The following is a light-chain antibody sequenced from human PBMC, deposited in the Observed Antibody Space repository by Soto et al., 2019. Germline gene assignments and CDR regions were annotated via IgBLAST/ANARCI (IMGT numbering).Light chain of an antibody. J-gene: IGKJ1*01. CDR3: QQYNSYST. CDR1: QSITGW. Sequence: DIQMTQSPSTLSASVGDRVTITCRASQSITGWLAWFQQKPGKAPKLLIYDASSLEGGVPSRFSGSASGTEFTLTISSLQPDDFATYYCQQYNSYSTFGQGTKVDIK. V-gene: IGKV1-5*01. CDR2: DAS.